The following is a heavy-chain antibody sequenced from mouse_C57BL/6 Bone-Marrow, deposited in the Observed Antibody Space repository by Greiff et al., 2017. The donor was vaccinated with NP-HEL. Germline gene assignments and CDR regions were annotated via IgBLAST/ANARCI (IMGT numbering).Heavy chain of an antibody. V-gene: IGHV5-16*01. CDR1: GFTFSDYY. CDR3: AREGGLRRRTYAMDY. CDR2: INYDGSST. D-gene: IGHD2-4*01. Sequence: EVHLVESEGGLVQPGSSMKLSCTASGFTFSDYYMAWVRQVPEKGLEWVANINYDGSSTYYLDSLTCRFIISRDNAKNILYLQMSSLQSEDTATYYCAREGGLRRRTYAMDYWGQGTSVTVSS. J-gene: IGHJ4*01.